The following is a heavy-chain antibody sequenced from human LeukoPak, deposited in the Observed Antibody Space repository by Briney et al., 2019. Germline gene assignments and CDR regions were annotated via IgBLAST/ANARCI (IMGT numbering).Heavy chain of an antibody. V-gene: IGHV4-59*01. CDR2: IYYSGST. J-gene: IGHJ5*02. CDR1: GGSIISYY. D-gene: IGHD3-10*01. Sequence: PSETLSLTCTVSGGSIISYYWSWIRQPPGKGLEWIGYIYYSGSTNYNPSLKSRVTISVDTSKNQFSLKLSSVTAADTAVYYCARRGVTMVRGVTANWFDPWGQGTLVTVSS. CDR3: ARRGVTMVRGVTANWFDP.